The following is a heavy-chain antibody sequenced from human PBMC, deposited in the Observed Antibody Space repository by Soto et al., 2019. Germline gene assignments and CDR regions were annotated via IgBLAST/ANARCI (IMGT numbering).Heavy chain of an antibody. J-gene: IGHJ2*01. Sequence: EVQLVQSGAEVKKPGESLKISCKGSGYSFASCWIGWVRQMPGKGLEWLGIIYPGDSDTRYSPSFQSQVTISVDKSINTAYLQWGSLKASDTAIYLCARHAAGNYSDSSGSQVWYFDLWGRGTLVTVSS. CDR2: IYPGDSDT. CDR1: GYSFASCW. D-gene: IGHD3-22*01. V-gene: IGHV5-51*01. CDR3: ARHAAGNYSDSSGSQVWYFDL.